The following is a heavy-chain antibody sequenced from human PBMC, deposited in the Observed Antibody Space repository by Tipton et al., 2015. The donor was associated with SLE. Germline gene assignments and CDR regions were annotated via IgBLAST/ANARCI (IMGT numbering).Heavy chain of an antibody. CDR1: GFTFSSYG. CDR3: AKYVSSWHLDY. V-gene: IGHV3-30*02. D-gene: IGHD6-13*01. CDR2: IRYDGSNK. J-gene: IGHJ4*02. Sequence: SLRLSCAASGFTFSSYGMHWVRQAPGKGLEWVAFIRYDGSNKYYADSVKGRFTISRDNSKNTLYLQMNSLRAEDTAVYYCAKYVSSWHLDYWGQGTLVTVSS.